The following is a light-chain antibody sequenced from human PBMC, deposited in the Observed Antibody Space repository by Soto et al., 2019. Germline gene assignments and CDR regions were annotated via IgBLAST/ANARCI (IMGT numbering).Light chain of an antibody. CDR1: SSNIGTNT. V-gene: IGLV1-44*01. Sequence: QSVLTQPPSASGTPGQRVTISCSGSSSNIGTNTVDWYQQFPRSAPKLLMYSSNQRPSGVPDRFSGSKSGTSASLDISGLQSEDEADYYCAAWDGSLNVVLFGGGTKLTVL. CDR3: AAWDGSLNVVL. J-gene: IGLJ3*02. CDR2: SSN.